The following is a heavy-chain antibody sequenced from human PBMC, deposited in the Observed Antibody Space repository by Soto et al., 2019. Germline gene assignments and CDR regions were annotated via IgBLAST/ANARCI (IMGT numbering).Heavy chain of an antibody. Sequence: GESLKISCKGSGYRFTNYWINWVRQMPGKGLEWMGRIDPSDSYTNYSPSFQGHVTISADTSISTAYLQWSSLKASVTAMYYCARQLRGWQAPDYWAQGTLVTVSS. D-gene: IGHD4-17*01. V-gene: IGHV5-10-1*01. CDR3: ARQLRGWQAPDY. CDR2: IDPSDSYT. CDR1: GYRFTNYW. J-gene: IGHJ4*02.